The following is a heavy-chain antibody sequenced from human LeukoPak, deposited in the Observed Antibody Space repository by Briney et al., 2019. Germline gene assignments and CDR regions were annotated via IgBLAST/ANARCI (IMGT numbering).Heavy chain of an antibody. V-gene: IGHV3-30*02. CDR3: AKDVYDGSGYHFDY. CDR1: GFTFSSYG. D-gene: IGHD3-22*01. J-gene: IGHJ4*02. CDR2: IRSDGTTK. Sequence: QTGGSLRLSCAASGFTFSSYGMHWVRQPPGKGLEWVAFIRSDGTTKYYADSVKGRFTISRDNAKNTLYLQMNSLRGEDTAVYYCAKDVYDGSGYHFDYWDQGTLVTVSS.